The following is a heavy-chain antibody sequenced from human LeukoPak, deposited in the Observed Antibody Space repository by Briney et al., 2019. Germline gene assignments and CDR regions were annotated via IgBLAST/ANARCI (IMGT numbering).Heavy chain of an antibody. J-gene: IGHJ5*02. V-gene: IGHV3-30*04. Sequence: PGGSLRLSCAASGFTFSSYAMHWVRQAPGKGLEWVAVISYDGSNKYYADSVKGRFTISRDNSKNTLYLQMHSLRAEDTAVYYCARENRYYGSGSTPNPFDPWGEGTLVTVSS. CDR1: GFTFSSYA. CDR2: ISYDGSNK. D-gene: IGHD3-10*01. CDR3: ARENRYYGSGSTPNPFDP.